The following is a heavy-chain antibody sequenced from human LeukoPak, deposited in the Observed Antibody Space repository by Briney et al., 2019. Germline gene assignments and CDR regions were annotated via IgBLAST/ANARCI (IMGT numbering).Heavy chain of an antibody. J-gene: IGHJ4*02. CDR3: ARDGGLLPDN. V-gene: IGHV3-74*01. D-gene: IGHD2-21*02. CDR1: GFPFSTYW. CDR2: ISPDGISR. Sequence: GSLRLSCAASGFPFSTYWMDWFHQPPGKGLMWFSRISPDGISRSYADSVKGRFIISRDNAKNTLSLQMNSLTAADTAVYYCARDGGLLPDNWGKGTLVTVSS.